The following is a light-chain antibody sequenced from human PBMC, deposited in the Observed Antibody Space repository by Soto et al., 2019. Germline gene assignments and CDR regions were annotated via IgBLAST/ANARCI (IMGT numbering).Light chain of an antibody. Sequence: EIVLPQSPATLSLSPGERATLSCRASQRITSNLASYQQKPGQDPRLLIYGASIQATGIPARFSGSGSGAEFTLTISSLQAEDVAVYCCQQYNDLPPLTFGGGTKVEI. V-gene: IGKV3-15*01. CDR2: GAS. J-gene: IGKJ4*01. CDR3: QQYNDLPPLT. CDR1: QRITSN.